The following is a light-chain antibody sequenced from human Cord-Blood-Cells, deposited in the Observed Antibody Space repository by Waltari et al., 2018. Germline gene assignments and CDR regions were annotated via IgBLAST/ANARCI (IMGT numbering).Light chain of an antibody. CDR1: QSLLHSNGYNY. CDR2: LGS. Sequence: DIVMTQSPLSLPVTPGEPASISCRSSQSLLHSNGYNYLDWYLQKPWQSPQLLIYLGSNRASGVPDRFSGSGSGTDFTLKISRVEAEDVGVYYCMQALQTLLTFGGGTKVEIK. J-gene: IGKJ4*01. CDR3: MQALQTLLT. V-gene: IGKV2-28*01.